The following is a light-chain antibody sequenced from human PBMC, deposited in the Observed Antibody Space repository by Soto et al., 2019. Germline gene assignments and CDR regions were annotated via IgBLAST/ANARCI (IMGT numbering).Light chain of an antibody. CDR3: LRHNTYPWT. J-gene: IGKJ1*01. Sequence: DIQMTQSPSTLSASVGDRVTITCQASQDISNYLNWYQQKPGKAPKRLIYAASTLQSGVQSRFSGSGSGTEFTLTISSPQPEDVATYYCLRHNTYPWTFGQGTKVDIK. CDR1: QDISNY. V-gene: IGKV1-17*01. CDR2: AAS.